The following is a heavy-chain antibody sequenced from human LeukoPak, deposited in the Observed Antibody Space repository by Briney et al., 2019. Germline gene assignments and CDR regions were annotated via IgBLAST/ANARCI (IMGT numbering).Heavy chain of an antibody. CDR2: INHSGST. J-gene: IGHJ6*02. CDR1: AGSFSGYY. Sequence: SETLSLTCAVYAGSFSGYYWSSVRQPPGKGLEWIGDINHSGSTNYNPSLKIRVTISVDTSKNQFSLKLSSVTAADTAVYYCARQWLVPLGYYYYYYGMDVWGQGTTVTVSS. CDR3: ARQWLVPLGYYYYYYGMDV. D-gene: IGHD6-19*01. V-gene: IGHV4-34*01.